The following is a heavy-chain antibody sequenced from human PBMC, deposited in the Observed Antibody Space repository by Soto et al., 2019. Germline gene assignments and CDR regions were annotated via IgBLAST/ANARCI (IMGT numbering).Heavy chain of an antibody. CDR3: ARTGYDILTGYKTDY. Sequence: QVQLQQWGAGLLKPSETLSLTCAVYGGSFSGYYWSWIHQPPGKGLEWIGEINHSGSTNYNPSLKSRVTISVDTSKNQFSLKLSSVTAADTAVYYCARTGYDILTGYKTDYWGQGTLVTVSS. CDR1: GGSFSGYY. V-gene: IGHV4-34*01. D-gene: IGHD3-9*01. J-gene: IGHJ4*02. CDR2: INHSGST.